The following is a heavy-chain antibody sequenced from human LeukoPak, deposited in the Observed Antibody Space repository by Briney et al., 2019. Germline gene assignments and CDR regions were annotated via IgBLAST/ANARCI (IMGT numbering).Heavy chain of an antibody. D-gene: IGHD3-22*01. CDR1: GGSISSGGYY. V-gene: IGHV4-30-2*01. J-gene: IGHJ5*02. CDR2: IYHSGST. CDR3: ARQRGDYYDSSGYYYWFDP. Sequence: SETLSLTCTVSGGSISSGGYYWSWIRQPPGKGLEWIGYIYHSGSTYYNPSLKSRVTISVDRSKNQFSLKLSSVTAADTAVYYCARQRGDYYDSSGYYYWFDPWGQGTLVTVSS.